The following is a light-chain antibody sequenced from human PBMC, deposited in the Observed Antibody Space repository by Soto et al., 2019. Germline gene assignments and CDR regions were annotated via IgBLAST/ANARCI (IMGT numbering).Light chain of an antibody. CDR3: QQLNSYPPT. V-gene: IGKV1-9*01. J-gene: IGKJ5*01. Sequence: DIQLTQSPSFLSASVGDRVTITCRASQGISSYLAWYQQKPGKAPKLLIYAASTVQSGVPSRFSGSGSGTEFTLTISSLQPEDVATYYGQQLNSYPPTFGQGTRLEIK. CDR2: AAS. CDR1: QGISSY.